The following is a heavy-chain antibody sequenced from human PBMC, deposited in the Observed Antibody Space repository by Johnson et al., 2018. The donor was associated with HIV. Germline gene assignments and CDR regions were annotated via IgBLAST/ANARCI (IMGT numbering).Heavy chain of an antibody. V-gene: IGHV3-66*01. CDR3: ARAPEVRGVDAFDV. CDR2: IYSGGST. Sequence: VQLVESGGGLVQPGGSLRLSCAASGFTVSSNYMSWVRQAPGKGLEWVSVIYSGGSTYYTDSVKGRFTISRDNAKNSLSLQMNSLRAEDTAVYYCARAPEVRGVDAFDVWGQGTVVTVSS. D-gene: IGHD3-10*01. CDR1: GFTVSSNY. J-gene: IGHJ3*01.